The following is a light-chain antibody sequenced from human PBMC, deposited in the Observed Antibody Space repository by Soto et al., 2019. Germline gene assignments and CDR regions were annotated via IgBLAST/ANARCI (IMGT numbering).Light chain of an antibody. V-gene: IGLV2-14*01. J-gene: IGLJ2*01. CDR2: EVS. CDR3: SSYTSSSTVV. CDR1: SSDIGGYNY. Sequence: QPVLTQPASVSGSPGQSITISCTGTSSDIGGYNYVSWYQQHPGKAPKLMIYEVSNRPSGISNRFSGSKSGNTASLTISGLQAADEADYYCSSYTSSSTVVFGGGTKLTVL.